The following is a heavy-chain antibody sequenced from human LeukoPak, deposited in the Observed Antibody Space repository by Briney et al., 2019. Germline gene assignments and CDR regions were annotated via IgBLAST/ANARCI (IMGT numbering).Heavy chain of an antibody. J-gene: IGHJ5*02. CDR3: AGKITIFGVVSPEFDP. Sequence: ASVKVSCKASGYTFTGYYMHWVRQAPGQGLEWMGWINPNSGGTNYAQKFQGRVTMTRDTSISTAYMELSRLRSDDTAVYYCAGKITIFGVVSPEFDPWGQGTLVTVSS. V-gene: IGHV1-2*02. CDR1: GYTFTGYY. CDR2: INPNSGGT. D-gene: IGHD3-3*01.